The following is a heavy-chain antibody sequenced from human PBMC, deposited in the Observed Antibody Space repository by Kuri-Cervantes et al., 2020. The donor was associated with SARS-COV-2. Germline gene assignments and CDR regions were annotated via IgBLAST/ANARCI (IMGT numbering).Heavy chain of an antibody. J-gene: IGHJ4*02. CDR3: AKDGAGAHDF. CDR1: GFTFSNYG. CDR2: ISYDGSDR. D-gene: IGHD4/OR15-4a*01. Sequence: GGSLRLSCAASGFTFSNYGMHWVRQAPGKGLEWVAVISYDGSDRYYADSVKGRFTISRDNSQNKLYLQMRSLRPEDTAMYYCAKDGAGAHDFWGQGTLVTVSS. V-gene: IGHV3-30*18.